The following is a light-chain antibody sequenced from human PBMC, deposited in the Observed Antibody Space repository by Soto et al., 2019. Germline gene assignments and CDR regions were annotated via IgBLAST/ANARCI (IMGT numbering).Light chain of an antibody. V-gene: IGLV2-8*01. CDR2: EVT. CDR1: SSDVGDYGF. CDR3: SSYGGVYNLRV. J-gene: IGLJ1*01. Sequence: QSALTQPPSASGSPGQSVTISCTGTSSDVGDYGFVSWYQQHPGKAPKLVIYEVTKRPSGVPDRFSGSKSGNTASLTVSGLQPEDEADYYCSSYGGVYNLRVFGTGTKLTVL.